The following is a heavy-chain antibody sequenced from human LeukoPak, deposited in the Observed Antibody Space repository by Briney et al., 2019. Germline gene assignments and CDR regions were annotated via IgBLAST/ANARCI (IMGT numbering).Heavy chain of an antibody. Sequence: WGSLRLSCAASGFTFSSYEMNWVSQAPGKGLEWVSYISSSGSTIYYADSVKGRFTISRDNAKNSLYLQMNSLRAEDTAVYYCAELGITMIGGVWGKGTTVTVSS. V-gene: IGHV3-48*03. CDR3: AELGITMIGGV. CDR1: GFTFSSYE. CDR2: ISSSGSTI. D-gene: IGHD3-10*02. J-gene: IGHJ6*04.